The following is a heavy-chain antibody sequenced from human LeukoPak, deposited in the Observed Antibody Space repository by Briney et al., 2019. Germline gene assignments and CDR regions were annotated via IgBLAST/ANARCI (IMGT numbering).Heavy chain of an antibody. CDR2: IYYSGST. Sequence: SETLSLTCTVSGGSLSSYYWSWIRQPPGKGLEWIGSIYYSGSTYYNPSLKSRVTISVDTSKNQFSLKLSSVTAADTAVYYCARHSYYYDSSGYYYDYWGQGTLVTVSS. J-gene: IGHJ4*02. D-gene: IGHD3-22*01. CDR3: ARHSYYYDSSGYYYDY. CDR1: GGSLSSYY. V-gene: IGHV4-39*01.